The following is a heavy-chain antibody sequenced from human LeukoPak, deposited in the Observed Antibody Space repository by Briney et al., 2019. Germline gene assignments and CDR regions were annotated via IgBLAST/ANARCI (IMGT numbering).Heavy chain of an antibody. J-gene: IGHJ4*02. CDR2: INPNSGGT. CDR1: GYTFTSYS. V-gene: IGHV1-2*02. Sequence: GASVKVSCKASGYTFTSYSMNWVRQAPGQGLEWMGWINPNSGGTNYAQKFQGRVTMTRDTSISTAYMELSRLRSDDTAVYYCARDAFLEWPQACLDYWGQGTLVTVSS. D-gene: IGHD3-3*01. CDR3: ARDAFLEWPQACLDY.